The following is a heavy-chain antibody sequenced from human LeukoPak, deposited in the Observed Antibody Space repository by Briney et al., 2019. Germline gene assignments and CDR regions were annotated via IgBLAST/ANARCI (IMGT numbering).Heavy chain of an antibody. CDR1: GGSISSSSYY. V-gene: IGHV4-39*01. D-gene: IGHD2-2*02. Sequence: PSGTLSLTCTVSGGSISSSSYYWGWIRQPPGKGLEWIGSIYYSGSTFYNPSLKSRVTISVDTSKNQFSLKLSSVTAADTAVYFCARQSSTSCYIDYWGQGTLVAVSS. CDR2: IYYSGST. CDR3: ARQSSTSCYIDY. J-gene: IGHJ4*02.